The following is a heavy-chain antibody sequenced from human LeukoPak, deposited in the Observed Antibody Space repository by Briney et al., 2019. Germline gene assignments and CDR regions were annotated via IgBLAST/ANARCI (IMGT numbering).Heavy chain of an antibody. J-gene: IGHJ6*02. V-gene: IGHV3-7*05. D-gene: IGHD6-6*01. CDR3: ARDPYSSTWSYGMDV. CDR1: GFTFSTFW. Sequence: GGSLRLSCAASGFTFSTFWMSWVRQAPGKGLEWVANIKQDGSEEVYVDSVRGRFTISRDNAKNSLFLQMNTLRAEDTAVYYCARDPYSSTWSYGMDVWGQGTTVTVSS. CDR2: IKQDGSEE.